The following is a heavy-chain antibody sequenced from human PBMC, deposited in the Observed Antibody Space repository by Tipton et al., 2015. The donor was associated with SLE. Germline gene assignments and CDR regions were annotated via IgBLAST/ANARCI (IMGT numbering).Heavy chain of an antibody. J-gene: IGHJ6*03. D-gene: IGHD6-13*01. V-gene: IGHV4-61*01. CDR2: IYYSGST. CDR3: ARGPVIAAAGFYYYYYMDV. Sequence: TLSLTCTVSGGSVSSGSYYWSWIRQPPGKGLEWIGYIYYSGSTNYNPSLKSRVTISVDTSKNQFSLKLSSVTAADTAVYYCARGPVIAAAGFYYYYYMDVWGKGTTVTVSS. CDR1: GGSVSSGSYY.